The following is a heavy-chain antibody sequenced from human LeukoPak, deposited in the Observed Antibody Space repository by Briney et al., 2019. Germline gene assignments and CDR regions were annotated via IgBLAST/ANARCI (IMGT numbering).Heavy chain of an antibody. J-gene: IGHJ6*02. CDR2: IYYSGST. Sequence: SETLSLTCTVSGGPISSGDYYWSWIRQPPGKGLEWIGYIYYSGSTYYNPSLKSRVTISVDTSKNQFSLKLSSVTAADTAVYYCARDRVAAAVGEVYYYGMDVWGQGTTVTVSS. CDR3: ARDRVAAAVGEVYYYGMDV. CDR1: GGPISSGDYY. V-gene: IGHV4-30-4*01. D-gene: IGHD6-13*01.